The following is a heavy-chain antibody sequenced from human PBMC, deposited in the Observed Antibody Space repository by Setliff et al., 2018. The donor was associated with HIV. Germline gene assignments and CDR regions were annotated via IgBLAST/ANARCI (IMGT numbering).Heavy chain of an antibody. CDR3: TRDYAYDWNSVMDV. V-gene: IGHV3-64*02. CDR1: GFTFSSYA. Sequence: PGGSLRLSCAASGFTFSSYAMHWVRQAPGKGLEYVSSISSNGGSTYYADSLKGRFTISRDSSKNTLYLQMVSLRAEDVAVYYCTRDYAYDWNSVMDVWGKGTTVTVS. D-gene: IGHD1-7*01. CDR2: ISSNGGST. J-gene: IGHJ6*03.